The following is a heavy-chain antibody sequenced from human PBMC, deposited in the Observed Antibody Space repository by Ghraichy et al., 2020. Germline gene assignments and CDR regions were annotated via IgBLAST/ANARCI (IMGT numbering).Heavy chain of an antibody. V-gene: IGHV3-7*01. Sequence: GSLNISCAASGFTFSSYWMSWVRQAPGKGLEWVANIKQDGSEKYYVDSVKGRFTISRDNAKNSLYLQMNSLRAEDTAVYYCAREYSSSVYNWFDPWGQGTLVTVSS. CDR3: AREYSSSVYNWFDP. CDR1: GFTFSSYW. J-gene: IGHJ5*02. D-gene: IGHD6-6*01. CDR2: IKQDGSEK.